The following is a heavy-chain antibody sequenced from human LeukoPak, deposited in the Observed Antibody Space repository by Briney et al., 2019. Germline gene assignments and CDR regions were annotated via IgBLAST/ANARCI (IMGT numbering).Heavy chain of an antibody. CDR1: GFTFNTYG. V-gene: IGHV3-30*12. D-gene: IGHD2/OR15-2a*01. Sequence: PGGSLRLSCTASGFTFNTYGMHWVRQPPGKGLEWVAFITYDRGDTYYADSVKGRFTISRDSSKTTLSLQMNRLRAEDTAVYYCARAMMSFQSFDYWGQGTLVTVSS. CDR2: ITYDRGDT. CDR3: ARAMMSFQSFDY. J-gene: IGHJ4*02.